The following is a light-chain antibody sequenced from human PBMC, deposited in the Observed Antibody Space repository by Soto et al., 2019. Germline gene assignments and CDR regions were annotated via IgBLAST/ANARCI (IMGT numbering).Light chain of an antibody. J-gene: IGKJ1*01. CDR1: QSVLYSSNNKNY. CDR2: WAS. CDR3: QQYLSFPWT. Sequence: DIVMTQSPDSLAVSLGERATINCKSSQSVLYSSNNKNYLAWYQQRPGQPPNLLIYWASTRESGVPDRFSGSGSGTDFTLTISSLQAEDVAIYYCQQYLSFPWTFGQGPKVEIK. V-gene: IGKV4-1*01.